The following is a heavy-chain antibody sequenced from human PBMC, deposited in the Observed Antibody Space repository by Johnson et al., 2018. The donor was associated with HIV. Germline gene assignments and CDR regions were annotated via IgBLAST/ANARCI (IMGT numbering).Heavy chain of an antibody. Sequence: QVQLVESGGGVVQPGRSLRLSCAASGFTFRTNGMHWVRQAPGKGLEWVSFIQYDGSDKSYADSVEGRFTISRDNSKNSLYLQMNSRRAEDTAVYDWARDRGRGGYSYGRGVAFDIWGQGTMVTVSS. CDR1: GFTFRTNG. D-gene: IGHD5-18*01. CDR2: IQYDGSDK. CDR3: ARDRGRGGYSYGRGVAFDI. J-gene: IGHJ3*02. V-gene: IGHV3-33*05.